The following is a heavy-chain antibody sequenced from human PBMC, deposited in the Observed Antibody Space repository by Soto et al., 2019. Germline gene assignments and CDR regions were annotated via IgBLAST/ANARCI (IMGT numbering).Heavy chain of an antibody. CDR2: IYPGDSDT. Sequence: EVQLVQSGAEVKKPGESLKISCKGSGYSFTSYWIGWVRQMPGKGLEWMGIIYPGDSDTRYSPSFQGQVTISADKSISTAYLQWSSLKASDTAMYYCARPSRGVLWFGELTYAFDIWGQGTMVTVSS. CDR3: ARPSRGVLWFGELTYAFDI. CDR1: GYSFTSYW. D-gene: IGHD3-10*01. J-gene: IGHJ3*02. V-gene: IGHV5-51*01.